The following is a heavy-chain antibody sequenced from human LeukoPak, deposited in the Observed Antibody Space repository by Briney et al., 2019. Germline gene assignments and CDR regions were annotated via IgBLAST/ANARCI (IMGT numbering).Heavy chain of an antibody. CDR2: IYDSGST. J-gene: IGHJ4*02. CDR3: ASPLDYYDSSGYYTFDY. D-gene: IGHD3-22*01. Sequence: SETLSLTCTVSGGSIGSSRYYWGWIRQPPGKGLEWDGSIYDSGSTYYNPSLKSRVTISVDTSNNHFSMKLSSVPAADTAVYYCASPLDYYDSSGYYTFDYWGQGTLVTVSS. V-gene: IGHV4-39*02. CDR1: GGSIGSSRYY.